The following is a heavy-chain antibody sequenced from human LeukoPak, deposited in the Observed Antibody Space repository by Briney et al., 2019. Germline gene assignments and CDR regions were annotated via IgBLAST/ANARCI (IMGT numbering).Heavy chain of an antibody. CDR1: GYTFTVYI. CDR2: INPNSGGT. D-gene: IGHD3-22*01. V-gene: IGHV1-2*02. CDR3: ARELNYDSSGYYFDY. J-gene: IGHJ4*02. Sequence: ASVKVSCKASGYTFTVYIMHSVRQAPGQRLEWMGWINPNSGGTNYEQKLQGRVTMTRDTSISTAYMELSRLRSDDTAVYYCARELNYDSSGYYFDYWGQGTLVTVSS.